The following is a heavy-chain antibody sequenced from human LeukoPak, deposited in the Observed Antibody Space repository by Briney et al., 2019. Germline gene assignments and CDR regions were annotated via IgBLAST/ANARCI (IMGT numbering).Heavy chain of an antibody. CDR3: ARSPSIGVVIRVFDY. D-gene: IGHD3-3*01. Sequence: ETLSLTCTDSGGSISSYYWSWIRQPPGKGLEWIGYIYYSGSTNYNPSLKSRVTISVDTSKNQFSLKLSSVTAADTAVYYCARSPSIGVVIRVFDYWGQGTLVTVSS. CDR1: GGSISSYY. V-gene: IGHV4-59*01. CDR2: IYYSGST. J-gene: IGHJ4*02.